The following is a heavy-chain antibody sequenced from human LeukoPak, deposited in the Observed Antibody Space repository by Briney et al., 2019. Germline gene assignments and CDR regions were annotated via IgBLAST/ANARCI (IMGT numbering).Heavy chain of an antibody. CDR2: ISSSGSTI. D-gene: IGHD3-10*02. J-gene: IGHJ6*04. V-gene: IGHV3-48*03. CDR1: GFTFSSYE. CDR3: AELGITMIGGV. Sequence: GGSLRLSCAASGFTFSSYEMDWVRQAPGKGLEWVSCISSSGSTIYYADSVKGRFTISRDNAKNSLYLQMNSLRAEDTAVYYCAELGITMIGGVWGKGTTVTVSS.